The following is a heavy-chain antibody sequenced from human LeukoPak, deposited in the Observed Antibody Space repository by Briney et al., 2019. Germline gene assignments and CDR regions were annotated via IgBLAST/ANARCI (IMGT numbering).Heavy chain of an antibody. Sequence: SQTLSLTCTVSGGSISSGSYYWSWIRQPAGKGLEWIGRIYTSGSTNYNPSLKSRVTISVDTSKNQFSLKLSSVTAADTAVYYCARVSSSWLGAFDYWGQGTLVTVSS. CDR2: IYTSGST. CDR3: ARVSSSWLGAFDY. CDR1: GGSISSGSYY. J-gene: IGHJ4*02. V-gene: IGHV4-61*02. D-gene: IGHD6-13*01.